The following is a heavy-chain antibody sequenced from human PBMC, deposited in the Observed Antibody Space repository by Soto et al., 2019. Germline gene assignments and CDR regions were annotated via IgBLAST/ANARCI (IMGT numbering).Heavy chain of an antibody. CDR2: TYHSGNP. CDR1: GDTISTGGYT. CDR3: VISRGFEGFTHKEGYYYYGMDV. D-gene: IGHD3-9*01. Sequence: PSETLSLTCDVSGDTISTGGYTWAWIRQPPGKALEWIGHTYHSGNPYYNPSLKSRVTISVDTSKNQFSLKLSSVTAADTAVYYCVISRGFEGFTHKEGYYYYGMDVWSQGTTVSVSS. J-gene: IGHJ6*02. V-gene: IGHV4-30-2*05.